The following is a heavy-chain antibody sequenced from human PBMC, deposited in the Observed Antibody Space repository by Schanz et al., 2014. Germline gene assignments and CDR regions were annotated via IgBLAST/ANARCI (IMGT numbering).Heavy chain of an antibody. CDR2: INAHTGNT. J-gene: IGHJ3*02. Sequence: QLMQSGSEVRKPGASVKVSCKASGYIFGSHGMTWVRQAPGQGPELMGWINAHTGNTQYAQKFHGRVNMTRDTVTATVHLELTRLRTDDTAIYYCARVHIATYHYNGPGAFDIWGQGTRVTVSS. CDR1: GYIFGSHG. D-gene: IGHD3-10*01. V-gene: IGHV1-18*01. CDR3: ARVHIATYHYNGPGAFDI.